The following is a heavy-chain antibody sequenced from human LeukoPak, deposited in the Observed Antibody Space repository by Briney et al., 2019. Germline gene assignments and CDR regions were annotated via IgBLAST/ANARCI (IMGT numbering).Heavy chain of an antibody. CDR2: IWYDGSNK. V-gene: IGHV3-33*08. CDR1: GFTFSSHA. D-gene: IGHD3-22*01. J-gene: IGHJ4*02. CDR3: ARGMYYYDSSGYYYEGDGYYFDY. Sequence: GGSLRLSCGASGFTFSSHAMTWVRQAPGKGLEWVAVIWYDGSNKYYADSVKGRFTISRDNSKNTLYLQMDSLRAEDTAVYYCARGMYYYDSSGYYYEGDGYYFDYWGQGTLVTVSS.